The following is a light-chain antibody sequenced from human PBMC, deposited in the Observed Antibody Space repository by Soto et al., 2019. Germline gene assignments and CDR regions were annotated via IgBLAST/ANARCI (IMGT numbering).Light chain of an antibody. Sequence: DIQMTQSPSSLSASVGDRVTITCRASQSISNYLNWYQQKPGKAHKLLIYAASSLQSGVPSRFSGSGSGTHIPLTITSLQPEDFATYYCQQNYSTPWTFGQGTKVEVK. J-gene: IGKJ1*01. CDR2: AAS. CDR1: QSISNY. V-gene: IGKV1-39*01. CDR3: QQNYSTPWT.